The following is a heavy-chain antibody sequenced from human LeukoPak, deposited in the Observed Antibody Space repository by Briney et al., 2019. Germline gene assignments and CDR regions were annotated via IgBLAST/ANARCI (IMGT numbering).Heavy chain of an antibody. CDR1: GYTFTSYD. CDR3: ARAPSIAVAFGAFDI. Sequence: ASVKVSCKASGYTFTSYDINWVRQATGQGLEWMGWMNPNSDNTEYAQKFQGRVTITRNTSISTAYMELSSLRSEDTAVYYCARAPSIAVAFGAFDIWGQGTMVTVSS. J-gene: IGHJ3*02. V-gene: IGHV1-8*03. CDR2: MNPNSDNT. D-gene: IGHD6-19*01.